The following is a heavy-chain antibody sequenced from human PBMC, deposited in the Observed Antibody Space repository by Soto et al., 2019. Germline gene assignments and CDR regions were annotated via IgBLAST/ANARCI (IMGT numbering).Heavy chain of an antibody. D-gene: IGHD3-22*01. CDR1: GFTFRSYW. Sequence: GSLRLSCAASGFTFRSYWMTWVRQAPGKGLEWVANIKQDGSEKHHVNSVKGRFTISRDNAKKSMYLQMNSLRAEDTAVYYCARAATYFSDTSGYGYYFDYWGQGTMVTVYS. CDR3: ARAATYFSDTSGYGYYFDY. J-gene: IGHJ4*02. CDR2: IKQDGSEK. V-gene: IGHV3-7*01.